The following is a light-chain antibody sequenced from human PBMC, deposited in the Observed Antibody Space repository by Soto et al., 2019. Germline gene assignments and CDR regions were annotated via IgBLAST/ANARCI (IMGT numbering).Light chain of an antibody. Sequence: DIVMTQSPLSLPVTPGEPASISCRSSQSLLHSNGYNYFDWYVQKPGQSPQLLIYMRSNRASGVPDRFSGSGSGTDFTLKISRVEAEDVGVYYCMQARQTPFTFGPGTTVHIK. CDR3: MQARQTPFT. J-gene: IGKJ3*01. V-gene: IGKV2-28*01. CDR2: MRS. CDR1: QSLLHSNGYNY.